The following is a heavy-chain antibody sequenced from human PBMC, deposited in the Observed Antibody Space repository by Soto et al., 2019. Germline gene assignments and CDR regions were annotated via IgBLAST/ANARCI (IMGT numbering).Heavy chain of an antibody. J-gene: IGHJ5*01. CDR3: AHRPYSDSALSPSLFDS. Sequence: QITLKESGPTLVRPTQTLTLTCTVSGPSLTTTGVAVGWLRQSPGKAPEWLALIYWDDDKRYSPSLRGRLTITRDTSKNQIFLTMINMDPVDTGTYFCAHRPYSDSALSPSLFDSWGQGIMVTVSS. CDR2: IYWDDDK. CDR1: GPSLTTTGVA. D-gene: IGHD2-15*01. V-gene: IGHV2-5*02.